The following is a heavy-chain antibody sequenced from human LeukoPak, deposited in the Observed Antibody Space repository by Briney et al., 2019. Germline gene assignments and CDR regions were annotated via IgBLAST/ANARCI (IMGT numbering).Heavy chain of an antibody. V-gene: IGHV1-3*01. J-gene: IGHJ4*02. CDR2: INAGNGNT. CDR3: ARGAMVRGVIIYGGY. CDR1: GYTFTSYA. D-gene: IGHD3-10*01. Sequence: ASVKVSCKASGYTFTSYAMHWVRQAPGQRLEWMGWINAGNGNTKYSQKFQGRVTITRDTSASTAYMELSSLRSEDTAVYYCARGAMVRGVIIYGGYWGQGTLVTVSP.